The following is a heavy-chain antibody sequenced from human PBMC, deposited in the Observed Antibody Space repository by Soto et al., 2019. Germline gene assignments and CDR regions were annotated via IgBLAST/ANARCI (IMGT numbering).Heavy chain of an antibody. D-gene: IGHD3-22*01. CDR2: INHSGST. V-gene: IGHV4-34*01. CDR1: GGSFSGYY. J-gene: IGHJ4*02. CDR3: AIKDYYDSTIDY. Sequence: SETLSLTCAVYGGSFSGYYLSWIRQPPGKGLEWIGEINHSGSTNYNPSLKSRVTISVDTSKNQFSLKLSSVTAADTAVYYCAIKDYYDSTIDYWGQGTLVTVSS.